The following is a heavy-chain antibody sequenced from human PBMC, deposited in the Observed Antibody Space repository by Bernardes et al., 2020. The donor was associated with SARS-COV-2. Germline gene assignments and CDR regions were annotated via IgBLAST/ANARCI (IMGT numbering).Heavy chain of an antibody. V-gene: IGHV4-59*01. CDR3: ARGREYSSSAGFDY. Sequence: SATLSLTCTVSGGSISSYYWSWIRQPPGKGLEWIGYIYYSGSTNYNPSLKSRVTITVDTSKNQFSLKLSSVTAADTAVYYCARGREYSSSAGFDYWGQGTLVTVSS. CDR1: GGSISSYY. CDR2: IYYSGST. D-gene: IGHD6-6*01. J-gene: IGHJ4*02.